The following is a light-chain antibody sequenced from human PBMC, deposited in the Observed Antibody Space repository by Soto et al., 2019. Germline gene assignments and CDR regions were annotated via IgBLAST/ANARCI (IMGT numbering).Light chain of an antibody. J-gene: IGKJ1*01. V-gene: IGKV3-15*01. Sequence: EIVMTQSPATLSVSPGERATLSCRASQSVRGNLAWYQQKPGQAPRLLIYGASTRATGFPARFSGSGSGTEFTLTISSLQSEDFAFYYCQQYNNWPPWTFGQGTKVEIK. CDR1: QSVRGN. CDR2: GAS. CDR3: QQYNNWPPWT.